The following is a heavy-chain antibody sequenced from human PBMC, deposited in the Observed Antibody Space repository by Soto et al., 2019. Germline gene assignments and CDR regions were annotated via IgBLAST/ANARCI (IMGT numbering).Heavy chain of an antibody. CDR1: GGSITSFY. V-gene: IGHV4-59*01. J-gene: IGHJ4*02. CDR2: ISYTGST. Sequence: SLTCTVSGGSITSFYWSWIRQTPGKGLEWIGHISYTGSTNYNPSLKSRVTIAVDTSKNQFSLNLTSVTAADTAVYYCAREGNGWYYSDYWGQGALVTVSS. D-gene: IGHD6-19*01. CDR3: AREGNGWYYSDY.